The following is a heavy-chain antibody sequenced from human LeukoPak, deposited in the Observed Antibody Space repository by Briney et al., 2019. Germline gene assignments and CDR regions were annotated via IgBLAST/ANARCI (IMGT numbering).Heavy chain of an antibody. CDR3: TSHVPAATDY. Sequence: GGSLRLSCAASGFTFSGSAIHWVRQASGKGLEWVGRIRSKANSYATTYAASVRGRFTISRDDSKGTASLQMNSLKTEDTAVYYCTSHVPAATDYWGQGTLVTVSS. J-gene: IGHJ4*02. CDR2: IRSKANSYAT. D-gene: IGHD2-2*01. CDR1: GFTFSGSA. V-gene: IGHV3-73*01.